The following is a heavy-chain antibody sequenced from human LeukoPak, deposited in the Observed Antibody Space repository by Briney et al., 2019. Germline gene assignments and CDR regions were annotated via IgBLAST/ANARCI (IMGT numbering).Heavy chain of an antibody. CDR1: GFTFSSYS. D-gene: IGHD2/OR15-2a*01. J-gene: IGHJ4*02. Sequence: GGSLRLSCAASGFTFSSYSFNWVRQAPGKGLEWVALIKPDGSNKYYADSVKGRFTISRDNSKNTLHLQMNSLRAEDTAVYYCARSRAFDYWGQGTLVTVSS. V-gene: IGHV3-30*03. CDR2: IKPDGSNK. CDR3: ARSRAFDY.